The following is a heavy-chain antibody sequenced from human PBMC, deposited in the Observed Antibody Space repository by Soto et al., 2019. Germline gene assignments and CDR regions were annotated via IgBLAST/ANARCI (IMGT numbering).Heavy chain of an antibody. V-gene: IGHV3-30*18. CDR1: GFTFRGYV. D-gene: IGHD5-18*01. CDR3: ANSEYSRYKNIDV. J-gene: IGHJ6*02. CDR2: ISYDGIMK. Sequence: GGSLRLSCAASGFTFRGYVMHWVRQAPGRGLEWVALISYDGIMKYYADSVRGRFTISRDNSKNTLYLQMNSLRAEDTAVYYRANSEYSRYKNIDVWGPGTTVTV.